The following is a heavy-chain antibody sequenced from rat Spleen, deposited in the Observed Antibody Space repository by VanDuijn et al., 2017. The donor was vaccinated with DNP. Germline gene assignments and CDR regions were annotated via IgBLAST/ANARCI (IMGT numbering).Heavy chain of an antibody. CDR3: ARNRGGLSY. Sequence: QVQLRESGPGLVQPSQTLSLACTVSGFSLTSYTVSWVRQPPGKGLEWIAAISNGGSTYYNSAIKSRLSISRDTSKSQVFLKMNSLQTEDTAMYFCARNRGGLSYWGQGVMVTVSS. J-gene: IGHJ2*01. D-gene: IGHD4-3*01. V-gene: IGHV2-6*01. CDR2: ISNGGST. CDR1: GFSLTSYT.